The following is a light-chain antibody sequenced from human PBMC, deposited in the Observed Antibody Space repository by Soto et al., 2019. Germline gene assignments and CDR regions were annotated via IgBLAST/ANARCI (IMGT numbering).Light chain of an antibody. V-gene: IGKV3-20*01. Sequence: EIVLTQAPGTLSFAPGESATLSCRASQSVSSNYLAWYQQKPGQAPRLLIYGASSRATSIPERCSGSGSGTFFTLTIRRLAHEDSAVYYCEQYGSSPFTFGPGTKVEIK. CDR3: EQYGSSPFT. J-gene: IGKJ3*01. CDR2: GAS. CDR1: QSVSSNY.